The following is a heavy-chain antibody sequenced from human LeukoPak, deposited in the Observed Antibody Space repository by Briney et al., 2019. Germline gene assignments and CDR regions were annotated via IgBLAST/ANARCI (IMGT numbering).Heavy chain of an antibody. Sequence: NPSETLSLTCTLAGGSISTSTYYWRWIRQPPGKGLEWIGSFYYSGSTYYNPSLKSRVTVSADTSKNQFSLKLSSVTAADTAVYYCASTLRFLEWSPFDPWGQGTLVTVPS. D-gene: IGHD3-3*01. CDR1: GGSISTSTYY. CDR2: FYYSGST. V-gene: IGHV4-39*01. CDR3: ASTLRFLEWSPFDP. J-gene: IGHJ5*02.